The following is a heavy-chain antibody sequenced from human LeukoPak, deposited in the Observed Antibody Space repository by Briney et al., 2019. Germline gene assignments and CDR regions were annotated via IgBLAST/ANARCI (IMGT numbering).Heavy chain of an antibody. V-gene: IGHV3-21*01. CDR1: GFTFSSYS. CDR3: ARGGRAAAGDY. Sequence: GGSLRLSCAASGFTFSSYSMNWVRQASGKGLEWVSSISSSSSYIYYADSVKGRFTISRDNAKNSLYLQMNSLRAEDTAVYYCARGGRAAAGDYWGQGTLVTVSS. J-gene: IGHJ4*02. D-gene: IGHD6-13*01. CDR2: ISSSSSYI.